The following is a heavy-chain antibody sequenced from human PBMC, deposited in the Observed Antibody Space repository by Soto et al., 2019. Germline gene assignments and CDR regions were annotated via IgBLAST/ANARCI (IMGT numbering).Heavy chain of an antibody. D-gene: IGHD6-6*01. Sequence: GASVKLSCKASGGTFSSYEISCARQVPGRELEWMGGIIPICGTANSAQKFQGRVTITADEYTSTAYMELSSLRSEDTAVYYCARVSSSLGYFDYWGQGTLGTVSS. J-gene: IGHJ4*02. CDR1: GGTFSSYE. CDR2: IIPICGTA. CDR3: ARVSSSLGYFDY. V-gene: IGHV1-69*01.